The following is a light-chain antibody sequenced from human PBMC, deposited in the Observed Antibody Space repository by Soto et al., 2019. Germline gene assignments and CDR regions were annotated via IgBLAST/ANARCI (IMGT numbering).Light chain of an antibody. CDR1: SSDVGSHSL. J-gene: IGLJ2*01. V-gene: IGLV2-23*03. CDR2: EGS. Sequence: QSVLTQPASVSGSPGQSITISCTGTSSDVGSHSLVSWYQQHPGKAPKLMIYEGSKRPSGVSSRFSGSKSGNTASLTISGLQAEDEADYYCCSYAGTRTFVLFGGGTKLTVL. CDR3: CSYAGTRTFVL.